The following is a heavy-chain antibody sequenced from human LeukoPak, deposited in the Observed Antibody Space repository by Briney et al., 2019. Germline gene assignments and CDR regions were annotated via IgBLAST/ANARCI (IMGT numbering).Heavy chain of an antibody. Sequence: SQTLSLTCALSGDSVSSNSAAWNWIRQSPSRGLEWLGRTYYRSKWYNDYAVSVKSLITINPDTSKNQFSLQLNSVTPEDTAVYYCALVLRGSNAFDYWGQGTLVTVSS. CDR3: ALVLRGSNAFDY. CDR2: TYYRSKWYN. J-gene: IGHJ4*02. V-gene: IGHV6-1*01. D-gene: IGHD2/OR15-2a*01. CDR1: GDSVSSNSAA.